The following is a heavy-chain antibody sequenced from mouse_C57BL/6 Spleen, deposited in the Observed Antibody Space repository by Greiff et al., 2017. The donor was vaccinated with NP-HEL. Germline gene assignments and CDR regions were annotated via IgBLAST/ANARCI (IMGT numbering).Heavy chain of an antibody. Sequence: EVKLMESGPELVKPGASVKISCKASGYSFTGYYMNWVKQSPEKSLEWIGEINPSTGGTTYNQKFKAKATLTVDKSSSTAYMQLKSLTSEDSAVYYCAREDDYDASSYFDYWGQGTTLTVSS. D-gene: IGHD2-4*01. CDR2: INPSTGGT. V-gene: IGHV1-42*01. CDR3: AREDDYDASSYFDY. J-gene: IGHJ2*01. CDR1: GYSFTGYY.